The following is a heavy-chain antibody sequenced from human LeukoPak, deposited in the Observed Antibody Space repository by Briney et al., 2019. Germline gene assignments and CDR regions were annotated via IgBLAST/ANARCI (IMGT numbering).Heavy chain of an antibody. CDR2: INPNSGGT. D-gene: IGHD3-22*01. CDR1: GYTFTDYY. J-gene: IGHJ4*02. Sequence: EASVKVSCKASGYTFTDYYMHWVPQAPGHGLEWMGWINPNSGGTNYAQKFQGRVTMTRDTSISTAYMELSRLRSDDTAVYYCARASYYYDSSGYPGYYFDYWGQGTLVTVSS. CDR3: ARASYYYDSSGYPGYYFDY. V-gene: IGHV1-2*02.